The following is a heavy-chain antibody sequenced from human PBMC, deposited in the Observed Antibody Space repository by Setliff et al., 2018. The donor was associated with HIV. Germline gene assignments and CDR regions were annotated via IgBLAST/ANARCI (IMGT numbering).Heavy chain of an antibody. V-gene: IGHV4-59*11. CDR3: ARSTVGAGTSFP. CDR1: GDSINTHY. CDR2: ISHSGNT. Sequence: SETLSLTCTVSGDSINTHYWNWIRQAPGKGLEWIGCISHSGNTNFNPSLNSRVTISVDTSKNQFSLRLTSVTAADTAIYYWARSTVGAGTSFPWGRGILVTVSS. J-gene: IGHJ5*02. D-gene: IGHD1-26*01.